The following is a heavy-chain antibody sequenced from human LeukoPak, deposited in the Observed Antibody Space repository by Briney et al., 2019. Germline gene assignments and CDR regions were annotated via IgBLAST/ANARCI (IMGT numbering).Heavy chain of an antibody. V-gene: IGHV4-59*01. CDR3: ARGEGTAAAFDY. Sequence: SETLSLTCTVSGGSISTYYWTWIRQPPGKGLAWIGYIYYSGSTNYNPSRKSRVTISVDTSKKQFSLNLSSVTAADTAMYFCARGEGTAAAFDYWGQGTLVTVSS. CDR2: IYYSGST. J-gene: IGHJ4*02. D-gene: IGHD6-13*01. CDR1: GGSISTYY.